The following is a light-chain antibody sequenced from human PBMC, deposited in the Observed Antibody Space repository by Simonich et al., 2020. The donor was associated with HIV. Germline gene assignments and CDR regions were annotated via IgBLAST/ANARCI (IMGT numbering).Light chain of an antibody. CDR1: SSNIGSNY. CDR3: AAWDDSLSGWV. V-gene: IGLV1-47*01. Sequence: QSVLTQPPSASGTPGQRVTISCSGSSSNIGSNYVYWYQQLSGTAPKLLISRNKQRPAGVPDRFSGSKSGTSAALAISGLRSEDEADYYCAAWDDSLSGWVFGGGTKLTVL. J-gene: IGLJ3*02. CDR2: RNK.